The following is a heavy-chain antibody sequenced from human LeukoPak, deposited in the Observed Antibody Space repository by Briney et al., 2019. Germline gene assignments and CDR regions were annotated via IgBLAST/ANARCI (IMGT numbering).Heavy chain of an antibody. Sequence: KSSEMLSLTCAVYGGSFSGYYWSWSRQPPGKGLEWIGEINHSGSTNYNPSLKSRVTISVDTSKNQFSLKLSSVTAADTAVYYCARVGRRGYRENNWSDLWGQGTLVTVSS. CDR1: GGSFSGYY. V-gene: IGHV4-34*01. CDR3: ARVGRRGYRENNWSDL. J-gene: IGHJ5*01. D-gene: IGHD5-18*01. CDR2: INHSGST.